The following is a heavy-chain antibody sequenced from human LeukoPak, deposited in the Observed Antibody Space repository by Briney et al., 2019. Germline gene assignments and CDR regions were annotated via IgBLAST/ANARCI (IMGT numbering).Heavy chain of an antibody. D-gene: IGHD6-13*01. Sequence: GGSLRLSCAASGFTFSSYGMHWVRQAPGKGLEWVAVISYDGSNYYYADSVKGRFSISRDDSKSTLYLQMNSLRAEDTAVYYCVKDKMSSWSFDYWGQGTLATVSS. CDR2: ISYDGSNY. CDR3: VKDKMSSWSFDY. CDR1: GFTFSSYG. V-gene: IGHV3-30*18. J-gene: IGHJ4*02.